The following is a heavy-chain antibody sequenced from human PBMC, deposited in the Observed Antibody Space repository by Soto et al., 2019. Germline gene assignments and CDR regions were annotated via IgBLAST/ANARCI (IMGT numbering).Heavy chain of an antibody. J-gene: IGHJ4*02. V-gene: IGHV1-18*01. CDR1: GYSFANYG. CDR3: GRERQWEPVLY. CDR2: ISGYNSNT. D-gene: IGHD1-26*01. Sequence: VQLVQCGGEVKRPGTSVKVSCEASGYSFANYGITWVRQAPGQGLEWMGWISGYNSNTNYAQKFEGRVTMTKDTTKSTAYLEVRSLRFDDTAVYYCGRERQWEPVLYWGQGTPVTVSS.